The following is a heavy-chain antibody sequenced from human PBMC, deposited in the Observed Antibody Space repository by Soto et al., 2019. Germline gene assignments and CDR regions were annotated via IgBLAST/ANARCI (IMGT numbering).Heavy chain of an antibody. CDR1: GYTFTSYY. CDR3: ARGSVAGRRFDY. V-gene: IGHV1-46*01. Sequence: QVQLVQSGAEVKKPGASVKVSCKASGYTFTSYYIHWVRQAPGQGLEWMGIINPSGGSTSYAQKFQGRVTMTRDTSTSTVYIELSSLRSEDTAVYYCARGSVAGRRFDYWGQGTLVTVSS. J-gene: IGHJ4*02. D-gene: IGHD6-19*01. CDR2: INPSGGST.